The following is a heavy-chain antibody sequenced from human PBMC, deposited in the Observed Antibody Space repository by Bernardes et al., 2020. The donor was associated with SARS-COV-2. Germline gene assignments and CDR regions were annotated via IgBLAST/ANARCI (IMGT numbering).Heavy chain of an antibody. CDR2: IYSGGST. V-gene: IGHV3-53*04. CDR1: GFTVSSNY. Sequence: GWSLRLSCAASGFTVSSNYMSWVRQAPGKGLEWVSVIYSGGSTYYADSVKGRFTISRHNSKNTLYLQMNSLRAEDTAVYYCARRGFDGDYAVDYWGQGTLVTVSS. D-gene: IGHD4-17*01. CDR3: ARRGFDGDYAVDY. J-gene: IGHJ4*02.